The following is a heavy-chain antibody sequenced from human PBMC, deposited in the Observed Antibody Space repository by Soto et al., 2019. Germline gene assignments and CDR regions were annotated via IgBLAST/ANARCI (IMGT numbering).Heavy chain of an antibody. D-gene: IGHD1-7*01. CDR1: GDSASSNRAA. CDR3: TRDRTGTTPPYGMDV. CDR2: TYYRSKWYN. V-gene: IGHV6-1*01. Sequence: SQTLSLTCAISGDSASSNRAAWNWIRHSPSRGLEWLGRTYYRSKWYNEYASSVNGRITINPDTSKNQSSLQLNSVTPEDTAVYYCTRDRTGTTPPYGMDVWGQGTTVTVSS. J-gene: IGHJ6*02.